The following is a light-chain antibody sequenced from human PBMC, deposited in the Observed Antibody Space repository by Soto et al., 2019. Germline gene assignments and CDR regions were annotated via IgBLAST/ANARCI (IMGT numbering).Light chain of an antibody. Sequence: EIVLTQSPSTLSASPGERVTLSFRASQSVDISLAWYQQKPGQAPRLLIYGASTRATDMPGTFSGRGSGTEFTLTISSLRPEDFGVYYCQQYRSWPRTFGQGTKVDI. V-gene: IGKV3-15*01. CDR2: GAS. CDR3: QQYRSWPRT. J-gene: IGKJ1*01. CDR1: QSVDIS.